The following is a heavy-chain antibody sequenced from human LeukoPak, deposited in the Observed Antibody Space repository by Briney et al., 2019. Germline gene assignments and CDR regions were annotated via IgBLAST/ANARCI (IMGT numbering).Heavy chain of an antibody. V-gene: IGHV4-34*01. CDR3: ESYYDFWSGYNTVKYFQH. D-gene: IGHD3-3*01. Sequence: SETLSLTCAVYGGSFSGYYWSWIRQPPGKGLEWIGEINHSGSTNYNPSLKSRVTISVDTSKNQFSLKLSSVTAADTAVYYCESYYDFWSGYNTVKYFQHWGQGTLVTVSS. CDR2: INHSGST. CDR1: GGSFSGYY. J-gene: IGHJ1*01.